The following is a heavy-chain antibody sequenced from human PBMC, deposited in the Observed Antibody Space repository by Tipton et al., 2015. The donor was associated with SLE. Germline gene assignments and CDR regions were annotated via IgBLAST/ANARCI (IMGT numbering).Heavy chain of an antibody. D-gene: IGHD6-13*01. CDR2: MYHSGST. CDR3: ARPDLPYSSSWFGYFQY. V-gene: IGHV4-38-2*02. CDR1: GYSISSGYY. Sequence: LRLSCSVSGYSISSGYYWGWIRQSPGKGLEWIGSMYHSGSTHYNPSLRSRVSISVDTSKNQFSLKLRSVTAADTAIYYCARPDLPYSSSWFGYFQYWGQGIVVTVSS. J-gene: IGHJ1*01.